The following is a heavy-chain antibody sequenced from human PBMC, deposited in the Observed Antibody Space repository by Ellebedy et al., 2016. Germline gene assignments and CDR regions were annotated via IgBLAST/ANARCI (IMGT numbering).Heavy chain of an antibody. V-gene: IGHV3-9*01. Sequence: SLKISCAASGFTFDDYAMHWVRQAPGKGLEWVSGISWNSGNIGYADSVKGRFTISRDNAKNSLYLQMNSLRAEDTALYYCAKEISCTSASCYAGGFDPWGQGTLVTVSS. J-gene: IGHJ5*02. D-gene: IGHD2-2*01. CDR1: GFTFDDYA. CDR3: AKEISCTSASCYAGGFDP. CDR2: ISWNSGNI.